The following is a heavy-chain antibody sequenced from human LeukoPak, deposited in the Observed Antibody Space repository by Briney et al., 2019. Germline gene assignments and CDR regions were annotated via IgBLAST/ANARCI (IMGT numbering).Heavy chain of an antibody. CDR1: GYTFTSYY. CDR3: ARVGIAAAGLDY. Sequence: ASVKVSCKASGYTFTSYYMHWVRQAPGQGLEWMGIINPSGGSTSYAQKFQGRVTMTRDTSTSTVYMELSSLRSQDTAVYYCARVGIAAAGLDYWGQGTLVTVSS. CDR2: INPSGGST. J-gene: IGHJ4*02. V-gene: IGHV1-46*01. D-gene: IGHD6-13*01.